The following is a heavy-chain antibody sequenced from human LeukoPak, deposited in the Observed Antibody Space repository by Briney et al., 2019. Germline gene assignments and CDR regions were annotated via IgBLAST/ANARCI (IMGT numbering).Heavy chain of an antibody. CDR2: IYDSGST. J-gene: IGHJ6*02. V-gene: IGHV4-59*01. CDR1: GGSPTNLY. D-gene: IGHD2/OR15-2a*01. Sequence: SQTLSLTCSVSGGSPTNLYCTWIPQPPEKGLEWVGDIYDSGSTRYNTSLESRVTISVDSSKNQFSLKLSSVTAADTAVYYCAKGGSTNFYYGDVWGQGTTVTVSS. CDR3: AKGGSTNFYYGDV.